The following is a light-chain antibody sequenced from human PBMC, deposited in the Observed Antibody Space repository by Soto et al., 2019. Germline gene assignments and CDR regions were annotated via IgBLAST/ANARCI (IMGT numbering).Light chain of an antibody. Sequence: QSALTQPASVSGSPGQSITISCAGTRDDIGAYDYVSWYQQHPGNAPKLLVYEVTNRPSGVSDRFSGSKSGNAASLTISGLQAEDEADYYCNSYTKSSDVLFGGGT. CDR1: RDDIGAYDY. CDR2: EVT. CDR3: NSYTKSSDVL. J-gene: IGLJ7*01. V-gene: IGLV2-14*01.